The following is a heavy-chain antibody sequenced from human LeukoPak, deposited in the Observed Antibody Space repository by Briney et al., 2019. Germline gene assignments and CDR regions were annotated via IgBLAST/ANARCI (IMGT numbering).Heavy chain of an antibody. CDR3: ARDSQAAAGYDY. D-gene: IGHD6-13*01. V-gene: IGHV3-23*01. CDR1: GFPFSSYA. J-gene: IGHJ4*02. Sequence: GGSLRLSCAASGFPFSSYAMSWVRQAPGKGLEWVSVLSGSGGSTYYADSVKGRFTISRDNAKNSLYLQMNSLRAEDTAVYYCARDSQAAAGYDYWGQGTLVTVSS. CDR2: LSGSGGST.